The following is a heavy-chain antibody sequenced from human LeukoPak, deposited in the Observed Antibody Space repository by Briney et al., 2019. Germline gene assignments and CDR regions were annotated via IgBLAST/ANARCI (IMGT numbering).Heavy chain of an antibody. CDR1: GFTFSSYA. CDR3: AKDLNYGGHPLNAFDI. J-gene: IGHJ3*02. Sequence: GGPLRLSCAASGFTFSSYAMSGVRQAPGKGLEWVSTISGICGNTYYADSVKGRFTISRDNSKNTLYLQMNSMRAEDTAVYYCAKDLNYGGHPLNAFDIWGQGTMVTVSS. CDR2: ISGICGNT. D-gene: IGHD2-21*01. V-gene: IGHV3-23*01.